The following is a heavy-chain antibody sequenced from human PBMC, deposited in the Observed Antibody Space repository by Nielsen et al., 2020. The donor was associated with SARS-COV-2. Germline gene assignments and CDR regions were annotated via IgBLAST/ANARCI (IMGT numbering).Heavy chain of an antibody. J-gene: IGHJ6*03. D-gene: IGHD2-2*01. CDR1: GGTFSSYA. Sequence: SVKVSCKASGGTFSSYAISWVRQAPGQGLEWMGGIIPIFGTANYAQKFQGRVTITADESTSTAYMELSSLRSEDTAVYYCASSYQLLPKVSYYYMDVWGKGTTVTVSS. CDR2: IIPIFGTA. CDR3: ASSYQLLPKVSYYYMDV. V-gene: IGHV1-69*13.